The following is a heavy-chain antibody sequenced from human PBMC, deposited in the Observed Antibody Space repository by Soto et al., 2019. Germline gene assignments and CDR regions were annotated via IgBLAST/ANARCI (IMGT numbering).Heavy chain of an antibody. Sequence: PGESLKISCNGSGYSFTTYWINWVRQMPGRGLEWMGRIDPSDSYTNYSPSFQGHVSISADKSTSTAYLQWSSLQASDTARYYCARLGWGIAAGGPNYFYYYGMDVWGQGTTVTVS. CDR1: GYSFTTYW. J-gene: IGHJ6*02. V-gene: IGHV5-10-1*01. CDR2: IDPSDSYT. D-gene: IGHD6-13*01. CDR3: ARLGWGIAAGGPNYFYYYGMDV.